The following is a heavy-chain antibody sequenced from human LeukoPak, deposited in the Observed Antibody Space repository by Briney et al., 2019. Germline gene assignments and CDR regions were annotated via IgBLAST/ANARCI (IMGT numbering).Heavy chain of an antibody. J-gene: IGHJ6*02. CDR2: ISSSSNYM. CDR3: AKVSGGGLYYDGMDV. D-gene: IGHD1-14*01. Sequence: GGSLRLSCAASGFTFSRNAMNWVRQAPGKGLEWVSFISSSSNYMSYADSVKGRFTISRDNAKSSLYLQMNSLRAEDTAVYYCAKVSGGGLYYDGMDVWGQGTTVTVSS. V-gene: IGHV3-21*04. CDR1: GFTFSRNA.